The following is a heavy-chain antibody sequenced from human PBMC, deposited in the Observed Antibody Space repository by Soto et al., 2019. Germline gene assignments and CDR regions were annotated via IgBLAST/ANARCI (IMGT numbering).Heavy chain of an antibody. CDR1: GFTFSDYD. CDR2: ISYDGSNE. Sequence: QVQLVESGGGVVQPGRSLRLSCAASGFTFSDYDMHWVRQAPGKGLEWVAVISYDGSNEYYGDSVKGRFTIFRDNSKNTLYRQMNSLRADDTAVYYCAKGRRCSGGSCSPGEFDPWGQGTLVTVSS. D-gene: IGHD2-15*01. V-gene: IGHV3-30*18. J-gene: IGHJ5*02. CDR3: AKGRRCSGGSCSPGEFDP.